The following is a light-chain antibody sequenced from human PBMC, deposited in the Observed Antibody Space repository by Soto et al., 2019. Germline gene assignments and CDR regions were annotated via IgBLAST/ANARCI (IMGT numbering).Light chain of an antibody. CDR2: DAS. V-gene: IGKV1-5*01. CDR3: QQYNNYWT. J-gene: IGKJ1*01. CDR1: QSISIY. Sequence: IHMTQSPSSLXSSXXDRXTITCRPSQSISIYLNWYQQKLGKAPKLLIYDASSLESGVPSRFSGSGSATEFTLTISSLQPDDFATYYCQQYNNYWTFGQGTKVDI.